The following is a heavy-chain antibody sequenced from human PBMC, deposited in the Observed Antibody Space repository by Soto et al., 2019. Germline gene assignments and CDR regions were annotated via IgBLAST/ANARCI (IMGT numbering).Heavy chain of an antibody. CDR3: ARQGVQRSYYYYYYGMDV. Sequence: PGASLKISCKGSGYSFTSYWISWVRQMAGKGLEWMGRIDPSDSYTNYSPSFQGHVTISADKSISTAYLQWSSLKASDTAMYYCARQGVQRSYYYYYYGMDVWGQGTTVTVSS. CDR2: IDPSDSYT. D-gene: IGHD3-16*01. CDR1: GYSFTSYW. J-gene: IGHJ6*02. V-gene: IGHV5-10-1*01.